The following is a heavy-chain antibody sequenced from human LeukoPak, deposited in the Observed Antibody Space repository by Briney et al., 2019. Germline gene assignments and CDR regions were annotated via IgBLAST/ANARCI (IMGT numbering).Heavy chain of an antibody. Sequence: PGGSLRLSCAASGFTFSDYYMSWIRQAPGKGLEWVSYISSSGSTIYYADSVKGRFTISRDNAKNSLYLQMNSLRAEDTAVYYCARVGTVPPYYYYYMDVWGKGTTVTVSS. V-gene: IGHV3-11*04. J-gene: IGHJ6*03. D-gene: IGHD4-17*01. CDR1: GFTFSDYY. CDR2: ISSSGSTI. CDR3: ARVGTVPPYYYYYMDV.